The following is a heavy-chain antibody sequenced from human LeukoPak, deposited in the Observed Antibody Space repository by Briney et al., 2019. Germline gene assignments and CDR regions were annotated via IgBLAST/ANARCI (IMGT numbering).Heavy chain of an antibody. CDR2: IIPIFGTA. J-gene: IGHJ5*02. D-gene: IGHD2-15*01. CDR3: ESGAYCSDGSCYSFSVWGPFWFDP. Sequence: ASVKVSCKASGGTFISYAICWVRQAPGQGLEWMGRIIPIFGTANYAQKFQGRVTITADESTSTAYMEQSSLRSEDTAVYYCESGAYCSDGSCYSFSVWGPFWFDPWRQGTMVTVSS. V-gene: IGHV1-69*01. CDR1: GGTFISYA.